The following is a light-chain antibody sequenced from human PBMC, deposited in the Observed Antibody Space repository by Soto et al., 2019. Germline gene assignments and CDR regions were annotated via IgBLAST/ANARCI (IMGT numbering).Light chain of an antibody. J-gene: IGKJ1*01. CDR1: QSLLNSNGYNY. V-gene: IGKV2-28*01. Sequence: DIVMTQSPLSLPVTPGEPASISCRSSQSLLNSNGYNYLDWYLQKPGQSPQLLIYLGSSRASGVPYRVSGSGSGTDFTLTISRVEAEDVGFYYCMHALQAPLTFGQGTRVEVK. CDR3: MHALQAPLT. CDR2: LGS.